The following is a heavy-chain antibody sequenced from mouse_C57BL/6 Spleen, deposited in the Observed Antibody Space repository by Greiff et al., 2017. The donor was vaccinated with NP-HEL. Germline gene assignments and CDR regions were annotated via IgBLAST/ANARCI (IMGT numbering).Heavy chain of an antibody. CDR3: ARQGTAQATYYYAMDY. CDR1: GYTFTSYW. Sequence: QVQLQQPGTELVKPGASVKLSCKASGYTFTSYWMHWVKQRPGQGLEWIGNINPSNGGTNYNEKFKSKATLTVDESSSTAYMQLSSLTSEDSAVYYCARQGTAQATYYYAMDYWGQGASVTVSS. J-gene: IGHJ4*01. CDR2: INPSNGGT. D-gene: IGHD3-2*02. V-gene: IGHV1-53*01.